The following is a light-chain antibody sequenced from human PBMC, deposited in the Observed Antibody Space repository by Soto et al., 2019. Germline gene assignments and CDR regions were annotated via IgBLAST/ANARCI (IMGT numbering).Light chain of an antibody. Sequence: EIVMTQSPATLSVSPGERATLSCRASQSVSNNLAWFQQKPGQAPRLLIYGASTRATGIPARITGSGSGTEFTLTISSLQSEDFAVYYCQQYDEWPPSCTFGQGTKLEI. CDR3: QQYDEWPPSCT. CDR1: QSVSNN. V-gene: IGKV3-15*01. J-gene: IGKJ2*02. CDR2: GAS.